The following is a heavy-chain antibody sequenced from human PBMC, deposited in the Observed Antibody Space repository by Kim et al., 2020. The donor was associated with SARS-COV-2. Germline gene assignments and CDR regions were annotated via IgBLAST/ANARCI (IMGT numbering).Heavy chain of an antibody. J-gene: IGHJ4*02. CDR1: GFSLGNDW. CDR2: KKRDGSEE. D-gene: IGHD3-10*01. V-gene: IGHV3-7*01. Sequence: GGSLRLSCVVSGFSLGNDWMSWVRQAPGKGLEWVAMKKRDGSEEYYVDSVKGRFTMSRDNAKNSLYLQMSSLRTEDTAIYYCAGLDTAQVPGGIWGQGTLVSVSS. CDR3: AGLDTAQVPGGI.